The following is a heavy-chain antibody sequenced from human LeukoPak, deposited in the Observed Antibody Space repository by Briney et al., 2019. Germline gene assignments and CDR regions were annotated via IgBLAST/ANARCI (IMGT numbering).Heavy chain of an antibody. Sequence: SETLSLTCAVSVGSITSTNWWTWVRQPPGKGLEWIGEIYHSGKANYNPHLKSRVNISVDKSKPQFSLHMTSVTAADTAVYYCARGYGEYRPWGQGSLVIVS. V-gene: IGHV4-4*02. CDR3: ARGYGEYRP. J-gene: IGHJ5*02. D-gene: IGHD4-17*01. CDR2: IYHSGKA. CDR1: VGSITSTNW.